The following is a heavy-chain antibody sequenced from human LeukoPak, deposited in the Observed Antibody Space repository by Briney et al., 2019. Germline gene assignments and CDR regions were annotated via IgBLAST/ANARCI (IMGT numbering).Heavy chain of an antibody. CDR1: GYTFTGYY. CDR3: ARDATMVLRVPD. J-gene: IGHJ4*02. D-gene: IGHD3-10*01. V-gene: IGHV1-2*02. CDR2: INPNSGGT. Sequence: ASVKVSCKASGYTFTGYYMHWVRQAPGQGLEWMGWINPNSGGTNYAQKFQGRVTMTRDTSIRTVYMELSRLRSDDTAVYYCARDATMVLRVPDWGQGTLVTVSS.